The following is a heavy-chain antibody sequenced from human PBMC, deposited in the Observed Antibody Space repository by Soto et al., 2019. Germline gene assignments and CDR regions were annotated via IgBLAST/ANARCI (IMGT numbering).Heavy chain of an antibody. CDR1: GYTFTSYD. CDR3: ARGRTIFGVVITSRYYYYGMDV. D-gene: IGHD3-3*01. V-gene: IGHV1-8*01. CDR2: MNPNSGNT. Sequence: ASVKVSCKASGYTFTSYDINWVRQATGQGLEWMGWMNPNSGNTGYAQKFQGRVTMTRNTSISTAYMELSSLRSEDTAVYYCARGRTIFGVVITSRYYYYGMDVWGQGTTVPVSS. J-gene: IGHJ6*02.